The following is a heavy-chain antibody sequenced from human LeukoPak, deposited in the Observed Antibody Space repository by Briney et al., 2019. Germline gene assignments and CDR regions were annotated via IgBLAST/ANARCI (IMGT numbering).Heavy chain of an antibody. J-gene: IGHJ3*02. V-gene: IGHV4-59*08. CDR1: GGSISSYY. D-gene: IGHD3-9*01. CDR3: ARHPYLDDAFDI. Sequence: SETLSLTCTVSGGSISSYYWSWIRQPPGKGLEWIGYIYYSGSTNYNPSLKSRVTISVDTSKNQFSLKLSSVTAADTAVYYCARHPYLDDAFDIWGQGTMVTVSS. CDR2: IYYSGST.